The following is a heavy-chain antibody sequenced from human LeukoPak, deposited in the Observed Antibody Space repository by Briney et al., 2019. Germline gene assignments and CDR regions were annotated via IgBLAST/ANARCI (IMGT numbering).Heavy chain of an antibody. V-gene: IGHV3-23*01. J-gene: IGHJ5*02. CDR3: AKDQSRYFYDSSAYPRNWFDP. CDR2: ISGSGGST. Sequence: GGSLSLSCVASGFTFSSYAMSWVRQAPGKGLEWVSAISGSGGSTYYADSVKGRFTISRDNSKNTLYLQMNSLRAEATAVYYCAKDQSRYFYDSSAYPRNWFDPWGQGTLVTVSS. D-gene: IGHD3-22*01. CDR1: GFTFSSYA.